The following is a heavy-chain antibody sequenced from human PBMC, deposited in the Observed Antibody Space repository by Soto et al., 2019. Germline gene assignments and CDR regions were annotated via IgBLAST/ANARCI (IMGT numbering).Heavy chain of an antibody. CDR1: GFTFSSYA. V-gene: IGHV3-23*01. CDR3: AKGEQWLVFSTVGVDY. D-gene: IGHD6-19*01. CDR2: ISGSGGST. J-gene: IGHJ4*02. Sequence: EVQLLESGGGLVQPGGSPRLSCAASGFTFSSYAMSWVRQAPGKGLEWVSAISGSGGSTYYADSVKGRFTISRDNSKNTLYLQMNSLRAEDTAVYYCAKGEQWLVFSTVGVDYWGQGTLVTVSS.